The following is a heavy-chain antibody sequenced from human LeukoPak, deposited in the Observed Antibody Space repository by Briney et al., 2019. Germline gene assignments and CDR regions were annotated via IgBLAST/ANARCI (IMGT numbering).Heavy chain of an antibody. V-gene: IGHV4-34*01. CDR2: INHSGST. CDR3: ARGASGVPAAMDGMDV. CDR1: GGSFSGYY. J-gene: IGHJ6*02. D-gene: IGHD2-2*01. Sequence: KPSETLSLTCAVYGGSFSGYYWSWIRQPPGKGLEWIGEINHSGSTNYNPSLKGRVTISVDTSKNQFSLKLSSVTAADTAVYYCARGASGVPAAMDGMDVWGQGTTVTVSS.